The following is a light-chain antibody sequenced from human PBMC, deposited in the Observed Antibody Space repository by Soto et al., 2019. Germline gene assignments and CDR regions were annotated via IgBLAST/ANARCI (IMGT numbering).Light chain of an antibody. CDR3: QQYGGSPRT. CDR2: GIS. J-gene: IGKJ1*01. CDR1: QSFSTY. Sequence: DFQMTQSPSSLSASVGDRFTITCRASQSFSTYLAWYQQKPGKVPKLLISGISNRATGIPDRFSGSGSGTDFTLTITRLEPEDFAVYYCQQYGGSPRTFGQGTTVDIK. V-gene: IGKV1-27*01.